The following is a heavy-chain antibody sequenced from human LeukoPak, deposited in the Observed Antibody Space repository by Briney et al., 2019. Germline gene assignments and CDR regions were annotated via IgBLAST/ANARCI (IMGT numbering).Heavy chain of an antibody. V-gene: IGHV1-69*05. CDR2: IIPIFGTA. CDR3: ARGPHLDQLPDY. D-gene: IGHD2-2*01. Sequence: ASVKVSCKASGGTFSSYAISWVRQAPGQGLEWMGGIIPIFGTANYAQKFQGRVTTTTDESTSTAYMELSSLRSEDTAVYYCARGPHLDQLPDYWGQGTLVTISS. CDR1: GGTFSSYA. J-gene: IGHJ4*02.